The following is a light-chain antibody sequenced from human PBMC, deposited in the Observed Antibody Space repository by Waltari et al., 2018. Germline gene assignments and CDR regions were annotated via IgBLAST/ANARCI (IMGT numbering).Light chain of an antibody. Sequence: QSVLTQPPSVSGAPGQRVTISCTGSSSNIGAGYDVHWYQQLPGTAPKLLIYGNSKRPPGVPDRFSGSKSGTSASLAITGLQAEDEADYYCQSYDSSLSGHVVFGGGTKLTVL. J-gene: IGLJ2*01. CDR1: SSNIGAGYD. CDR2: GNS. CDR3: QSYDSSLSGHVV. V-gene: IGLV1-40*01.